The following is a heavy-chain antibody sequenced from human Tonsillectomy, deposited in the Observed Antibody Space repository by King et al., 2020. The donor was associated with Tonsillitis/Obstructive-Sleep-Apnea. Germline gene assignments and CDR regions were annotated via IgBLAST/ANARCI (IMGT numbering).Heavy chain of an antibody. Sequence: VQLVESGGGLVQPGGSLRLSCAASGFTFSSYAMTWVRQAPGKGLEWVSVISGSGGITYYADSVKGRFTISRDDSKNTLYLQMNSLRAEDTAVYYCAKDLEYSSSPRGGWDVWGKGTTVTVSS. D-gene: IGHD6-13*01. J-gene: IGHJ6*04. CDR2: ISGSGGIT. CDR3: AKDLEYSSSPRGGWDV. V-gene: IGHV3-23*04. CDR1: GFTFSSYA.